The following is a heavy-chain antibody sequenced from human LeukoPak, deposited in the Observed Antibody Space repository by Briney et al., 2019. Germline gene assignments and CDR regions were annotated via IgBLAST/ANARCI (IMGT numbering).Heavy chain of an antibody. J-gene: IGHJ4*02. V-gene: IGHV1-69*04. D-gene: IGHD5-18*01. CDR2: IIPILGIA. CDR3: ARVDTAMVIDY. Sequence: SVKVPCKASGGTFSSYAISWVRQAPGQGLEWMGRIIPILGIANYAQKFQGRVTITADKSTSTAYMELSSLRSEGTAVYYCARVDTAMVIDYWGQGTLVTVSS. CDR1: GGTFSSYA.